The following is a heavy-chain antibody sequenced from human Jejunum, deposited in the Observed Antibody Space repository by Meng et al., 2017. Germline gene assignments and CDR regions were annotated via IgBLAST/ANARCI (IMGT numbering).Heavy chain of an antibody. Sequence: QVCRLVWGPGLVQPSETLSLTCAFSIESFSRSSWWSWVRQPPGKGLEWIAEISVNGKINYNPSLKSRVTISVDKSDKQVSLRLISVTAADTAVYYCVRNFDYWGQGVLVTVPS. J-gene: IGHJ4*02. CDR3: VRNFDY. CDR1: IESFSRSSW. CDR2: ISVNGKI. V-gene: IGHV4-4*02.